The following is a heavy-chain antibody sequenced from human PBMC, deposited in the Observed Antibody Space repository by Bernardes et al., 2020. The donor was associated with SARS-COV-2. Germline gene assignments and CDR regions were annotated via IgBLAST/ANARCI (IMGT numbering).Heavy chain of an antibody. V-gene: IGHV3-64D*09. CDR2: IGYNGRST. D-gene: IGHD5-18*01. Sequence: GVSLRLSCSASGFTFSTYAMHWVRQAPGKGLEYVSSIGYNGRSTYFADSVKGRFTISRDTSRNTVDLQMTSLRTEDTAVYYCVRWGRRGSFGFDYNYYGMDVWGQGTTVSVSS. J-gene: IGHJ6*02. CDR1: GFTFSTYA. CDR3: VRWGRRGSFGFDYNYYGMDV.